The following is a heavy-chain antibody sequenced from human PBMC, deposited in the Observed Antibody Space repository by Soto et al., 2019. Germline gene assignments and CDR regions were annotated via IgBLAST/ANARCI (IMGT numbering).Heavy chain of an antibody. J-gene: IGHJ6*02. Sequence: ASVKVSCKASGYTFTGYYMHWVRQAPGQGLEWMGWINPTSGGTNYAQKFQGWVTMTRDTSISTAYMELSRLRSDDTAVYYCARAKPYCSSTSCYYYYGMDVWGQGTTVTVSS. CDR3: ARAKPYCSSTSCYYYYGMDV. D-gene: IGHD2-2*01. CDR1: GYTFTGYY. V-gene: IGHV1-2*04. CDR2: INPTSGGT.